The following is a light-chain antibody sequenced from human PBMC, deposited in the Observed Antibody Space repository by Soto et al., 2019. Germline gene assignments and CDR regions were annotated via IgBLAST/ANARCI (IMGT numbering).Light chain of an antibody. CDR2: EVT. CDR3: QAYDYSLTAFV. V-gene: IGLV2-23*02. Sequence: QSVLTQPASVSGSPGQSITISCTGTSRDVGRYNLVSWYQQHPGKAPKLMIYEVTKRPSGVSHRFSGSKSGTTASLTISGLQAEDEADYYCQAYDYSLTAFVFGGGTKLTVL. CDR1: SRDVGRYNL. J-gene: IGLJ3*02.